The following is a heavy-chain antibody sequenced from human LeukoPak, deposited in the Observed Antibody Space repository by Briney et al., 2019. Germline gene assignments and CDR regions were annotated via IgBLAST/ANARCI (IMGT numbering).Heavy chain of an antibody. CDR3: AKELHGSGNYAFDY. V-gene: IGHV3-23*01. J-gene: IGHJ4*02. D-gene: IGHD3-10*01. CDR2: VSANGATT. Sequence: GGSLRLSCAASGFTFSSCALSWVRQAPGKGLEWVSTVSANGATTYYADSVKGRFTISRDNSKNTLYLQMNSLRAEDTAVYFCAKELHGSGNYAFDYWGQGTLVTVSS. CDR1: GFTFSSCA.